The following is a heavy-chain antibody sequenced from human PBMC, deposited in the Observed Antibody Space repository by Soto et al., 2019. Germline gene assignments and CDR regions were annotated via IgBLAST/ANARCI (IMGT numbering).Heavy chain of an antibody. Sequence: PGGSLRLSCAASGFTFSDHYMDWVRQAPGKGLEWVGRSRNKENTYTTEYAASVKGRFTISRDDSQNSLYLQMNSLTTEDTAVYFCVREQREPCSSDSCFGSIYYFDYWGQGALVTVSS. CDR1: GFTFSDHY. D-gene: IGHD2-2*01. V-gene: IGHV3-72*01. J-gene: IGHJ4*02. CDR2: SRNKENTYTT. CDR3: VREQREPCSSDSCFGSIYYFDY.